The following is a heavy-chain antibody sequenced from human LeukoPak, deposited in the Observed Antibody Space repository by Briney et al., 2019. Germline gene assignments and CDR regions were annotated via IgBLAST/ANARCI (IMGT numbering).Heavy chain of an antibody. CDR1: GFTFSSYG. Sequence: GRSLRLSCAASGFTFSSYGMHWVRQAPGKGLEWVANIKEDGSENSYVESVKGRFTISRDNAKNSLYLQLNSLRAEDTAVYFCARQRYSDYWGQGTLVTVSS. D-gene: IGHD1-1*01. CDR2: IKEDGSEN. V-gene: IGHV3-7*01. CDR3: ARQRYSDY. J-gene: IGHJ4*02.